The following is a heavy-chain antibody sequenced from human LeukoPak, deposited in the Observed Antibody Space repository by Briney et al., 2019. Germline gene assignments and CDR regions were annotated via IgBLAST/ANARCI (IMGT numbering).Heavy chain of an antibody. CDR2: IKPKTDGETT. J-gene: IGHJ4*02. V-gene: IGHV3-15*07. D-gene: IGHD2-21*01. CDR3: ITPLPYSAQ. Sequence: GGSLRLSCAASGFTFSGSAIHWVRQAPGKGLEWVGRIKPKTDGETTEYAAPVKGRFSISRDDSKNMLYLQMNSLKTEDTAVYYCITPLPYSAQGGQGTLVTVSS. CDR1: GFTFSGSA.